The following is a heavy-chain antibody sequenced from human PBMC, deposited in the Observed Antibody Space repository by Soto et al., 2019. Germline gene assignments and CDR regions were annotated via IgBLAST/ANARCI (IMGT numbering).Heavy chain of an antibody. CDR3: TRLIYQRVPDFYFYMDV. J-gene: IGHJ6*03. CDR1: GFSLASSGMC. V-gene: IGHV2-70*11. Sequence: SGPTLVNPTQTLTLTCSFCGFSLASSGMCVNWIRQPPGKALEWLARIDWDDDKHYSTSLKTRLTISKDTSKNQVVLTMTDMDPVDTGTYYCTRLIYQRVPDFYFYMDVWGTGTTVTVSS. CDR2: IDWDDDK. D-gene: IGHD2-2*01.